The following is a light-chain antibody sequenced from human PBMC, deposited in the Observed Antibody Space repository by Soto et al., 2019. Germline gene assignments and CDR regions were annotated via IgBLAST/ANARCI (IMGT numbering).Light chain of an antibody. CDR2: KES. CDR1: QSISSW. CDR3: QQYHSYWT. J-gene: IGKJ1*01. Sequence: DIQMTQSPSTLSASVGDRVTITCRASQSISSWLAWYQQKPGKAPKLLIYKESSLESGVPSSFRRSEYRKELTLAINSLQPDEIASNYCQQYHSYWTFGQVTKVEI. V-gene: IGKV1-5*03.